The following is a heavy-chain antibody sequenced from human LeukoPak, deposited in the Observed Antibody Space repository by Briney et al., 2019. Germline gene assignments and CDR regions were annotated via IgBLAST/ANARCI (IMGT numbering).Heavy chain of an antibody. V-gene: IGHV4-34*01. J-gene: IGHJ1*01. D-gene: IGHD6-6*01. CDR3: ARGGYSSSRGQYFQH. CDR1: GGSISSYY. CDR2: INHSGST. Sequence: SETLSLTCTVSGGSISSYYWSWIRQPPGKGLEWIGEINHSGSTNYNPSLKSRVTISVDTSKNQFSLKLSSVTAADTAVYYCARGGYSSSRGQYFQHWGQGTLVTVSS.